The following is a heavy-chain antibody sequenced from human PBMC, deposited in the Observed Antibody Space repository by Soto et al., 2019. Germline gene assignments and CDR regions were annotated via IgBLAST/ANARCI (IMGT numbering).Heavy chain of an antibody. Sequence: AGGSLRLSCAASGFTFSNAWMSWVRQAPGKGLEWVGRIKSKTDGGTTDYAAPVKGRFTISRDDSKNTLYLQMNSLKTEDTAVYYCTTWPDYDFWIEPNYYYFMDVWGKGTTVTVSS. J-gene: IGHJ6*03. CDR2: IKSKTDGGTT. D-gene: IGHD3-3*01. CDR1: GFTFSNAW. V-gene: IGHV3-15*01. CDR3: TTWPDYDFWIEPNYYYFMDV.